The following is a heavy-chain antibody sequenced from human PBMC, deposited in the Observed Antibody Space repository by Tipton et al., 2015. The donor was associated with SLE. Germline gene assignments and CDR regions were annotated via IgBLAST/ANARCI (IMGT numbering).Heavy chain of an antibody. CDR1: GGSFSGYY. CDR2: INHSGST. Sequence: TLSLTCAVYGGSFSGYYWSWIRRPPGKGLEWIGEINHSGSTNYNPSLKSRVTISVDTSKKQFSLKLGSVTAADTAVYYCARGKGNSSGWGHYYFYGMDVWGQGTTVTVSS. D-gene: IGHD6-19*01. CDR3: ARGKGNSSGWGHYYFYGMDV. V-gene: IGHV4-34*01. J-gene: IGHJ6*02.